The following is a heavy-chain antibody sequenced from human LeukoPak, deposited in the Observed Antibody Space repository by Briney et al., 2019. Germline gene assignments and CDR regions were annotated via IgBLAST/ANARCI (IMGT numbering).Heavy chain of an antibody. CDR2: INSDGSST. V-gene: IGHV3-74*01. Sequence: GGSLRPSCAASGFTFSSYWMHWVRQAPGKGLVWVSRINSDGSSTSYADSVKGRFTISRDNAKNTLYLQMNSLRAEDTAVYYCAREYKSGSYGHWGQGTLVTVSS. CDR3: AREYKSGSYGH. CDR1: GFTFSSYW. D-gene: IGHD1-26*01. J-gene: IGHJ4*02.